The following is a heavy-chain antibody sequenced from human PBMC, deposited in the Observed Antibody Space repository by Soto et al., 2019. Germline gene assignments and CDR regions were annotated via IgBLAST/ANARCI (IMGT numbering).Heavy chain of an antibody. Sequence: QVQLQESGPGLVKPSQTLSLTCTVSGGSISSGDYYWSWIRQPPGKGLEWIGYIHYSGSTYYNPSLKSRVTISVDTSQHQLSLKLSSVTAADTAVYYCAREGDFWSGSNWFDPWGQGTLVTVSS. CDR1: GGSISSGDYY. CDR3: AREGDFWSGSNWFDP. V-gene: IGHV4-30-4*01. CDR2: IHYSGST. D-gene: IGHD3-3*01. J-gene: IGHJ5*02.